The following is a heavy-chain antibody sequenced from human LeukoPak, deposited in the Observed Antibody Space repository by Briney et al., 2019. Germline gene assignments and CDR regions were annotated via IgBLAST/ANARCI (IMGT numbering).Heavy chain of an antibody. D-gene: IGHD2-15*01. CDR1: GYTFTDYY. CDR3: ARDRVVAAATHFDY. CDR2: MNTRSGDT. V-gene: IGHV1-2*02. Sequence: ASVKVSCKASGYTFTDYYVHWARQAPGQGLEWMGWMNTRSGDTNYAQKFLGRVTMTREMSISTAYMELIWLRSDDTAVYYCARDRVVAAATHFDYWGQGSLVTVSS. J-gene: IGHJ4*02.